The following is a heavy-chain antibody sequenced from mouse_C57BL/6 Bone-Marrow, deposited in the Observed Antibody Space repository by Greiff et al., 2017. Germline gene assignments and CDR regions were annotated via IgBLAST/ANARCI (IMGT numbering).Heavy chain of an antibody. Sequence: QVQLQQPGAELVKPGASVKLSCKASGYTFTSYWMHWVKPRPGQGLAWIGLLHPNSGSPNYNEKFKSKATLTVDKSSSTAYMQLSSLTSEDAAVDYCAREVRRVAMDYWGQGTSVTVSS. D-gene: IGHD2-14*01. CDR3: AREVRRVAMDY. CDR1: GYTFTSYW. CDR2: LHPNSGSP. V-gene: IGHV1-64*01. J-gene: IGHJ4*01.